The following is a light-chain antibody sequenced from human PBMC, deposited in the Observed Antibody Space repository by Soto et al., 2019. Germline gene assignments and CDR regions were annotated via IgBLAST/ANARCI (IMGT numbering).Light chain of an antibody. J-gene: IGKJ4*01. CDR3: QQSYITPLT. Sequence: DIQMTQSPSSLSASVGDRVTITRRASQSISNYLNWYQQKPGKAPNLLIYTASSLQSGVPSRFRGSGSGTDFTLSISSLQPEDFATYYCQQSYITPLTFGGGTKVEIK. V-gene: IGKV1-39*01. CDR1: QSISNY. CDR2: TAS.